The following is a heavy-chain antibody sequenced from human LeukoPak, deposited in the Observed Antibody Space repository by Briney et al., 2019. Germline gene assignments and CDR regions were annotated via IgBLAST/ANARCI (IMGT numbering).Heavy chain of an antibody. J-gene: IGHJ3*01. V-gene: IGHV3-13*01. CDR3: ARGHYYGSGGDTFDV. Sequence: GGSLRLSCAASGFSFSNNDMHWVRQFSGKGLEWVSGLGVAGDRYYPVSVRGRFTVSRDGAGTYLYLQMNSLSAGDTAAYYCARGHYYGSGGDTFDVWGKGTMVIVSS. D-gene: IGHD3-10*01. CDR1: GFSFSNND. CDR2: LGVAGDR.